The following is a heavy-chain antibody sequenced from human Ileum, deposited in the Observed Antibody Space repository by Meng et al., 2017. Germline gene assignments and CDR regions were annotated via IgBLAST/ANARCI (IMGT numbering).Heavy chain of an antibody. D-gene: IGHD3-16*01. V-gene: IGHV3-74*01. J-gene: IGHJ4*02. CDR2: INNDGSYT. CDR1: GFTFSGTW. CDR3: VKDWGGAGALDY. Sequence: EVQVGEAGGGLVQPGGYLRLSCAAFGFTFSGTWMHWVRQAPGKGLVWVARINNDGSYTDYVDSVKGRFTISRDNTKNTLYLQMTDLRAEDTAVYYCVKDWGGAGALDYWGQGSLVTVSS.